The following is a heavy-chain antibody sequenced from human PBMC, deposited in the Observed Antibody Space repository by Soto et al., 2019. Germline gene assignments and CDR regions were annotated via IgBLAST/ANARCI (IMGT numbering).Heavy chain of an antibody. J-gene: IGHJ6*04. Sequence: GWSLRLSCAASGFTFSSYAMSLVRQAPGKGLEWVSSISGSGGSTYYADSVKGRFTISRDNSKKTLYLQMNSLRAEDTAVYYCAKTLGDYDFWSGYYMAYYYYGMDVWGKGTMVTVSS. CDR1: GFTFSSYA. V-gene: IGHV3-23*01. CDR3: AKTLGDYDFWSGYYMAYYYYGMDV. CDR2: ISGSGGST. D-gene: IGHD3-3*01.